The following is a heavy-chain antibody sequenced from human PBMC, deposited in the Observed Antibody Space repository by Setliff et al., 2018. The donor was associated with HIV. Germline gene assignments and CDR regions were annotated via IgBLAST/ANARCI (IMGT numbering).Heavy chain of an antibody. D-gene: IGHD3-9*01. J-gene: IGHJ4*02. V-gene: IGHV4-4*08. Sequence: PSETLSLTCTLSGVYISNYHWGWIRQPPGRGLEWIGSIHTTGSPKNNPSLQSRVSISIDMAKSLFSLELSSVTAADTAVYYCARLLEGPDYSSDFRYFDWFPDVWGQGTLVTVSS. CDR1: GVYISNYH. CDR3: ARLLEGPDYSSDFRYFDWFPDV. CDR2: IHTTGSP.